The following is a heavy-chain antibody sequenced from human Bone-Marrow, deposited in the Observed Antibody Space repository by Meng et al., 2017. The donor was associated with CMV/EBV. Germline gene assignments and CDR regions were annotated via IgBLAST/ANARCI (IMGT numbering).Heavy chain of an antibody. V-gene: IGHV4-39*07. Sequence: SETLSLTCTVSGGSISSSSYYWGWIRQPPGKGLEWIGSIYYSGSTYYNPSLKSRVTISVNTSNNQFSLKLSSVTAADTAVYYCARADSEGAFDIWGQGTMVTVSS. CDR2: IYYSGST. CDR1: GGSISSSSYY. CDR3: ARADSEGAFDI. J-gene: IGHJ3*02.